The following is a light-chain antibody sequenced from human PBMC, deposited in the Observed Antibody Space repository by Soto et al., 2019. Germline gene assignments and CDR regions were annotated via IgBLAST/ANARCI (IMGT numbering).Light chain of an antibody. CDR3: LQHHNYPQLT. V-gene: IGKV1-17*01. J-gene: IGKJ4*01. CDR1: QYIRNE. Sequence: DIQMTQSPSSLSASVGDRVAITCRARQYIRNELAWYQQKPGKVPKRLIYAASSLQSGVPSRFSGSGSGTEFTLTISSLQPEDFATYYRLQHHNYPQLTFGGGTKVEIK. CDR2: AAS.